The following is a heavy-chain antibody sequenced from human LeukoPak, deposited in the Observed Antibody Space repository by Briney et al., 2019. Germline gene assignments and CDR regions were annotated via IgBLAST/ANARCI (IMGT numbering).Heavy chain of an antibody. CDR2: IKQDGSEK. V-gene: IGHV3-7*01. Sequence: QPGGSLRLSCAASGFTFSNSWMSWVRQAPGKGLEWVANIKQDGSEKYYVDSVKGRFTMSRDNAKNSVYLQMNRLRVEDTAVYYCARRSYRGVIGVYYYYYMDVWGKGTPVTVSS. D-gene: IGHD3-16*02. CDR3: ARRSYRGVIGVYYYYYMDV. CDR1: GFTFSNSW. J-gene: IGHJ6*03.